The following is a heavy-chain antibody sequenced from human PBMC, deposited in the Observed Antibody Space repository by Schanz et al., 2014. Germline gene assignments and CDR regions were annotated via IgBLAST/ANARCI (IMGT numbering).Heavy chain of an antibody. J-gene: IGHJ4*02. Sequence: QVQLQESGPGLVKPSATLTLTCDVSGVSITTSNWWSWVRQPPGKGLEWIGEVFHSGISNSNPSLKTRVTISLDKSKNQFSMKLKSVTAADTAVYFCARCLRNYDIMTGYNLSFDYWGLGTLVTVSS. CDR2: VFHSGIS. CDR3: ARCLRNYDIMTGYNLSFDY. V-gene: IGHV4-4*02. D-gene: IGHD3-9*01. CDR1: GVSITTSNW.